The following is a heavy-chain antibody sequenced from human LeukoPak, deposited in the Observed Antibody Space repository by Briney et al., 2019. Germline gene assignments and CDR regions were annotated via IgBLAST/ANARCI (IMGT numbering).Heavy chain of an antibody. J-gene: IGHJ4*02. Sequence: PGGSLRLSCAASGFIVSSKYMSWVRQAPGKGLEWVSVIYSGGRTYYSASVEGRFTISRDNSKNPVYLQMNSLRVEDNAVYYCARARPIDYWGQGTLVTVSS. CDR2: IYSGGRT. V-gene: IGHV3-53*01. CDR1: GFIVSSKY. CDR3: ARARPIDY.